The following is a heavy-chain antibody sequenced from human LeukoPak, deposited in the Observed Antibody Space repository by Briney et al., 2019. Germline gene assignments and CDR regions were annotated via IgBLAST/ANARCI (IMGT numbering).Heavy chain of an antibody. D-gene: IGHD3-10*01. CDR1: EFIFSRYA. J-gene: IGHJ6*02. CDR2: ISYDGSNK. CDR3: ATLWFGELKTYYFYYYGVDV. Sequence: GRSLRLSCSASEFIFSRYAMDWVRQALGQGLEWVAVISYDGSNKSYADSVKGRFTISRDNSKNTLYLQMNSLRAEDTAVYFCATLWFGELKTYYFYYYGVDVWGQGTTVTVSS. V-gene: IGHV3-30-3*01.